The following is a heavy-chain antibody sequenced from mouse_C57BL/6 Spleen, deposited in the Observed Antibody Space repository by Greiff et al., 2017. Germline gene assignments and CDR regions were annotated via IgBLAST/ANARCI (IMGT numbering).Heavy chain of an antibody. D-gene: IGHD4-1*01. Sequence: QVQLQQSGAELARPGASVKLSCKASGYTFTSYGISWVKQRSGQGLEGIGWFYPGSGSIKYNEKFKDKATLTADKSSSTVYMELSRLTSEDSAVYFCARHLNWDDYFDYWGQGTTLTVSS. CDR1: GYTFTSYG. J-gene: IGHJ2*01. V-gene: IGHV1-62-2*01. CDR2: FYPGSGSI. CDR3: ARHLNWDDYFDY.